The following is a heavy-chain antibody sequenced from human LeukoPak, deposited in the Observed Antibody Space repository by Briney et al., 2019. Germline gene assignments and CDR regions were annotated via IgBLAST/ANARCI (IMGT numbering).Heavy chain of an antibody. D-gene: IGHD2-2*01. CDR3: AKVPGRYCSSTSCSTDY. CDR2: IRYDGSNK. CDR1: GFTFSSYG. J-gene: IGHJ4*02. V-gene: IGHV3-30*02. Sequence: DPGGSLRLSCAASGFTFSSYGMHWVRQAPGKGLEWVAFIRYDGSNKYYADSVKGRFTISRDNSKNTLYLQMNSLRAEDTAVYYCAKVPGRYCSSTSCSTDYWGQGTLVTVSS.